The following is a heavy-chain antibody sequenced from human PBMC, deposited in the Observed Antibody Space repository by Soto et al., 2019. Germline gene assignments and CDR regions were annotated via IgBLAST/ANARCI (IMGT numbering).Heavy chain of an antibody. CDR3: AQGGHYYGSGSYYYYYYGMDV. D-gene: IGHD3-10*01. CDR1: GYTFTSYA. V-gene: IGHV1-3*01. CDR2: INAGNGNT. J-gene: IGHJ6*02. Sequence: ASVKVSCKASGYTFTSYAMHWVRQAPGQRLEWMGWINAGNGNTKYSQKFQGRVTITRDTSASTAYMELSSLRSEDTAVYYCAQGGHYYGSGSYYYYYYGMDVWGQGTTVTVSS.